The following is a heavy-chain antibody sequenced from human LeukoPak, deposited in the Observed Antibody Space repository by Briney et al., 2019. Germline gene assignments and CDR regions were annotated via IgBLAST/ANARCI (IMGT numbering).Heavy chain of an antibody. Sequence: PGGSLRLSCAASGFTFSSYWMSWVRQAPGKGLEWVANIKQDGSEKYYVDSVKGRFTISRDNAKNSLYLQMNSLRAGDTAVYYCARALYYDFWSGYSDAFDIWGQGTMVTVSS. J-gene: IGHJ3*02. CDR3: ARALYYDFWSGYSDAFDI. CDR1: GFTFSSYW. V-gene: IGHV3-7*01. CDR2: IKQDGSEK. D-gene: IGHD3-3*01.